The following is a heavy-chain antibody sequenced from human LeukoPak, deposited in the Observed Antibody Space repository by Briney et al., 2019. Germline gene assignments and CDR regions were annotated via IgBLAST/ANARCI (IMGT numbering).Heavy chain of an antibody. CDR3: TRDWAMASDY. Sequence: GGSLRLSCAVSGFTFGSFWMHWVRQGPGKGLVWVSCVNGDGTSTTYADSVKGRFIISRDNARNTVYLQMNSLRAEDTALYYCTRDWAMASDYWGQGTLVTVSS. V-gene: IGHV3-74*01. CDR2: VNGDGTST. J-gene: IGHJ4*02. D-gene: IGHD3-16*01. CDR1: GFTFGSFW.